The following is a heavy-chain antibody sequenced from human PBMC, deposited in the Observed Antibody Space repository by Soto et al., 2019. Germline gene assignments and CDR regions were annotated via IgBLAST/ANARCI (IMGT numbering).Heavy chain of an antibody. Sequence: QVQLVESGGGVVQPGRSLRLSCAASGFTFSSYGMHWVRQAPGKGLEWVAVIWYDGSNKYYADSVKGRFTISRDNSKNTLYLQMKSLRAEDTAVYYCARHQSGRAVAGLSYWGQGTLVTVSS. CDR3: ARHQSGRAVAGLSY. V-gene: IGHV3-33*01. D-gene: IGHD6-19*01. J-gene: IGHJ4*02. CDR2: IWYDGSNK. CDR1: GFTFSSYG.